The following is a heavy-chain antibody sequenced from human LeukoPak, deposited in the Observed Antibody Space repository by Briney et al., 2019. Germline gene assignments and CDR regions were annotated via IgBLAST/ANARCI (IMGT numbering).Heavy chain of an antibody. CDR1: GFTFSSYW. CDR3: ARNGAFDI. D-gene: IGHD2-8*01. V-gene: IGHV3-7*01. J-gene: IGHJ3*02. Sequence: GGSLRLSCAASGFTFSSYWMSWVRQSPGKGLEGGANINQDGSEKYYVDCVKGRFTISRDNAKNSLYRQMNSLRAEDTAVYYCARNGAFDIWGQGTMVTVSS. CDR2: INQDGSEK.